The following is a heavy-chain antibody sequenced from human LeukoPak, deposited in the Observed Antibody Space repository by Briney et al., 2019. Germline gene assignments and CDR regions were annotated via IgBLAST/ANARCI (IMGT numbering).Heavy chain of an antibody. CDR1: GYSFSNYG. V-gene: IGHV1-18*01. D-gene: IGHD3-22*01. J-gene: IGHJ4*02. Sequence: ASVKVSCKASGYSFSNYGISWVRQVPGQGLEWMGWISAYNGNTNYAQKFQGRVTMTTDTSTSTAHMELRSLRSDDTAVYFCARDRAAGSSGYYLNWGQGTLVTVSS. CDR2: ISAYNGNT. CDR3: ARDRAAGSSGYYLN.